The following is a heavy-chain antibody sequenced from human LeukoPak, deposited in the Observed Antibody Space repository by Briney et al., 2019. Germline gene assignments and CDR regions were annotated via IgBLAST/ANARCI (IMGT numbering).Heavy chain of an antibody. CDR1: GYTFTSYG. Sequence: ASVKVSCKASGYTFTSYGISWVRQAPGQGLEWMGWISAYNGNTNYAQKLQGRVTMTTDTSTSTAYMELRSLRSDDTAVYYRARVPPTAYSSSSFDYWGQGTLVTVSS. D-gene: IGHD6-6*01. CDR3: ARVPPTAYSSSSFDY. CDR2: ISAYNGNT. V-gene: IGHV1-18*01. J-gene: IGHJ4*02.